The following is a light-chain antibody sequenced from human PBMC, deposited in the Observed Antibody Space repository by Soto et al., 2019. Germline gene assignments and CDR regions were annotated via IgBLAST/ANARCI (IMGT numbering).Light chain of an antibody. CDR2: GAS. V-gene: IGKV3-20*01. CDR1: QSVSSSY. CDR3: QQYGSSPLT. Sequence: EIVLTQSPGTLSLSPGERATLSCRASQSVSSSYLAWYQQKPGQAPMLLIYGASSRATGIPDRFSGSGYGTDFTLTISRLEPEDFAVYYCQQYGSSPLTFGQGTKLEIK. J-gene: IGKJ2*01.